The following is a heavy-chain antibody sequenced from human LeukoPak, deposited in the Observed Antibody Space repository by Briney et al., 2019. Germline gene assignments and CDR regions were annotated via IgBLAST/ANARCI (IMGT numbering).Heavy chain of an antibody. J-gene: IGHJ3*02. D-gene: IGHD4-23*01. V-gene: IGHV5-51*01. CDR3: ATHYGGNLGDI. CDR2: ISPGDSGI. CDR1: GYSFTNFW. Sequence: RGESLKISCKGSGYSFTNFWIGWVRQMPGKGLEWMGVISPGDSGIRYSPSFQGQVTISVDKSISTAYLQWSSLRASDSAMYYCATHYGGNLGDIWGQGTMVTVSS.